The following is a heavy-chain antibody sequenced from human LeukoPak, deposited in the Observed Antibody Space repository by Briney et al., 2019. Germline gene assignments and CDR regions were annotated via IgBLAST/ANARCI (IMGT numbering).Heavy chain of an antibody. CDR1: GFTFSSYD. D-gene: IGHD6-19*01. CDR2: ISSSGNAI. CDR3: AKDRSTGWYAGFDS. V-gene: IGHV3-48*01. Sequence: GGSLRLSCAASGFTFSSYDMNWVRQAPGKGLEWVSYISSSGNAIYYADSVKGRFTISRDNSKNTLYLQMNSLSAEDTAVFYCAKDRSTGWYAGFDSWGQGTLLTVSS. J-gene: IGHJ4*02.